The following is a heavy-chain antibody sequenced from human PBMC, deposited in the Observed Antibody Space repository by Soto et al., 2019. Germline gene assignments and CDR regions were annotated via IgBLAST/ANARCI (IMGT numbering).Heavy chain of an antibody. J-gene: IGHJ2*01. V-gene: IGHV3-23*01. Sequence: EVQLLESGGGLVQPGGSLRLSCAASGFTFSCCAMSWVRQAPGKGLDYVSTIHGDGDYIHYSDSVKGRFTISRDNSRKTLYLTMNSPGGGRTAGYYFVTSPGAGGLSNWAFACWGRGSLVTVSS. D-gene: IGHD1-1*01. CDR1: GFTFSCCA. CDR3: VTSPGAGGLSNWAFAC. CDR2: IHGDGDYI.